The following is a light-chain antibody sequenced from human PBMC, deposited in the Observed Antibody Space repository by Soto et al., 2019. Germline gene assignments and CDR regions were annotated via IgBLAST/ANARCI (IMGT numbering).Light chain of an antibody. CDR3: SSYTSSNTVV. Sequence: QSVLTQPASVSGSPGRSITISCTGTSSDVGGYNYVSWYQQHPGKAPKLMIYEVSNRPSGVSNRFSGSKSGNTASLTISGLQAEDEADYYCSSYTSSNTVVFGGGTKLTVL. J-gene: IGLJ2*01. CDR2: EVS. CDR1: SSDVGGYNY. V-gene: IGLV2-14*01.